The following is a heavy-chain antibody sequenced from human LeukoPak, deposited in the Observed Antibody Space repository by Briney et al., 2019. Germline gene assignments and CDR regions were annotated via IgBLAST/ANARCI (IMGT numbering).Heavy chain of an antibody. J-gene: IGHJ4*02. D-gene: IGHD1-14*01. Sequence: GGSLRLSCVASGFTFSNFAMSWVRQAPGKGLEWVSSIGTGGGTYYADSVKGRFTISRDNSANTLNLQMNSLRAEDTAKYYCAKTYNGKHEFWGQGTLVTVST. V-gene: IGHV3-23*01. CDR2: IGTGGGT. CDR1: GFTFSNFA. CDR3: AKTYNGKHEF.